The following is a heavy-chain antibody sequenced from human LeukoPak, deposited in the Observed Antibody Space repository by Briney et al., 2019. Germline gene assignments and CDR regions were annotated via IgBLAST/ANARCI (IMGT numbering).Heavy chain of an antibody. CDR2: ISWNSGSI. CDR3: AKGVGGSYYVAFDI. CDR1: GFTFDDYA. D-gene: IGHD1-26*01. J-gene: IGHJ3*02. Sequence: GGSLRLSCAASGFTFDDYAMHWVRQAPGKGLEWVSGISWNSGSIGYADSVKGRFTISRDKAKNSLYLQMNSLRAEDTALYYCAKGVGGSYYVAFDIWGQGTMVTVSS. V-gene: IGHV3-9*01.